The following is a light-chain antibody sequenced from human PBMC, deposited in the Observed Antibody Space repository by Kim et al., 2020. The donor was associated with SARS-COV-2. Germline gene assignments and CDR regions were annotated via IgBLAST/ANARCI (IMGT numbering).Light chain of an antibody. CDR3: QEYNTWA. Sequence: DIQMTQSPSTLSASVGDRVTITCRASQSFNDWLAWYQQRPGKAPKLLIYMASTLQSGVPSRFSGSGSGTEFTLTISSLQPDDFATYYCQEYNTWAFGQGTKVDIK. J-gene: IGKJ1*01. CDR1: QSFNDW. CDR2: MAS. V-gene: IGKV1-5*03.